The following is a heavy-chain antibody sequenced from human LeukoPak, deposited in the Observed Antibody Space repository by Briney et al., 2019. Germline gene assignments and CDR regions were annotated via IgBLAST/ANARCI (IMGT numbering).Heavy chain of an antibody. V-gene: IGHV3-74*01. D-gene: IGHD2-2*02. J-gene: IGHJ6*03. Sequence: GGSLRLSYAASGFTFSSYWMHWVRQAPGKGLVWVSRIKSDGSSTIYVDSVKGRFTISRDNAKNTLYLQMNSLRSEDTAVYYCARVGCSSTSCYNDYYYYMDVWGKGTTVTVSS. CDR2: IKSDGSST. CDR1: GFTFSSYW. CDR3: ARVGCSSTSCYNDYYYYMDV.